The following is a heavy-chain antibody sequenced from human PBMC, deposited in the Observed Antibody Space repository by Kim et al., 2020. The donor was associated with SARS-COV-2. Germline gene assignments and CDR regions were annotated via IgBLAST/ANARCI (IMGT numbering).Heavy chain of an antibody. CDR1: GFTFSNAW. D-gene: IGHD2-2*01. CDR3: TRVGGYCSSTSCRYYYYYYGMDV. Sequence: GGSLRLSCAASGFTFSNAWMSWVRQAPGKGLEWVGRIKSKTDGGTTDYAAPVKGRFTISRDDSKNTLYLQMNSLKTEDTAVYYCTRVGGYCSSTSCRYYYYYYGMDVWGQGTTVTVSS. V-gene: IGHV3-15*01. CDR2: IKSKTDGGTT. J-gene: IGHJ6*02.